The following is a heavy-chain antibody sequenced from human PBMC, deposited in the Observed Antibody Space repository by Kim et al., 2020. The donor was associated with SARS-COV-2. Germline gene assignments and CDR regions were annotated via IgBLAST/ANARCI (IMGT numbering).Heavy chain of an antibody. D-gene: IGHD6-13*01. Sequence: YAASVKGRFTISRDDSKNTAYLQMNSLKTEDTAVYYSTRLSIAAAGTAHDYWGQGTLVTVSS. V-gene: IGHV3-73*01. J-gene: IGHJ4*02. CDR3: TRLSIAAAGTAHDY.